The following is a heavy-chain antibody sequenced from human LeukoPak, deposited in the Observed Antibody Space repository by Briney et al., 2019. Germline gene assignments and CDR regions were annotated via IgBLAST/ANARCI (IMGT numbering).Heavy chain of an antibody. D-gene: IGHD6-19*01. J-gene: IGHJ6*03. CDR2: ISVSGNT. Sequence: GGSLRLSCAASGFTLSSYAMSWVRQGPGKGLEWVSAISVSGNTYHADSVKGRFTISRDNAKNSLFLQMNSLRVEDTALYYCARMAGAGYYFYMDVWGKGTTVSVSS. CDR3: ARMAGAGYYFYMDV. CDR1: GFTLSSYA. V-gene: IGHV3-23*01.